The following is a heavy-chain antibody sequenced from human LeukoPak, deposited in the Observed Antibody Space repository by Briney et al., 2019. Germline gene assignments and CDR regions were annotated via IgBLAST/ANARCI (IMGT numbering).Heavy chain of an antibody. CDR3: ARGGDYDGNEWFDA. V-gene: IGHV4-34*01. D-gene: IGHD4-17*01. CDR2: INHSGST. CDR1: GGSFSAYY. Sequence: SETLSLTCAVYGGSFSAYYWSWIRQPPGKGLEWIGEINHSGSTNYNPSLKSRVTISVDTSKNQFSLKLTSVTAADTAVYYCARGGDYDGNEWFDAWGQGTLVTVSS. J-gene: IGHJ5*02.